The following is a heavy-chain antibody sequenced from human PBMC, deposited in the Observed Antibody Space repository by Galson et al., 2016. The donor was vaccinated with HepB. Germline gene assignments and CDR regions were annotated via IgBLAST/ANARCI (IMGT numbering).Heavy chain of an antibody. J-gene: IGHJ5*02. CDR1: GYTFTNYD. Sequence: SVKVSCKASGYTFTNYDINWVRQAPGQGLEWMGWVNPNSRNTGYAQQFQGRVTMPMDTSISTAYMELSSLRSEDTAVYYCPREPLGVPAANNWIDPWGQGTLVTVSS. CDR3: PREPLGVPAANNWIDP. D-gene: IGHD2-2*01. CDR2: VNPNSRNT. V-gene: IGHV1-8*01.